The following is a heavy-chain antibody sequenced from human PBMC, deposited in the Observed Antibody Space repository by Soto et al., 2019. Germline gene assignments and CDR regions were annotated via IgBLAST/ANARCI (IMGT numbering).Heavy chain of an antibody. V-gene: IGHV3-30-3*01. CDR2: ISYDGSNK. D-gene: IGHD5-18*01. CDR1: GFTFSSYA. J-gene: IGHJ5*02. Sequence: QVQLVESGGGVVQPGRSLRLSCAASGFTFSSYAMHWVRQAPGKGLEWVAVISYDGSNKYYADSVKGRFTISRDNSKNTLYLKMNSLRAEDTAVYYCARDFLGFRVDTAMVPWGQGTLVTVSS. CDR3: ARDFLGFRVDTAMVP.